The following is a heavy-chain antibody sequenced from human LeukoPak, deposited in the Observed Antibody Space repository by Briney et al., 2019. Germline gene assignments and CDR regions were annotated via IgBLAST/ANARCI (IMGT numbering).Heavy chain of an antibody. Sequence: GGSLRLSCAASGFDFDNYAMSWVRQAPGKGLEWVSSITGGSAYTYYADSVKGRFTISRDNSKNTLYLQMNSLRAEDTALYHCAKVKSTSSHFYWGQGTLVTVSS. CDR1: GFDFDNYA. J-gene: IGHJ4*02. D-gene: IGHD2-2*01. V-gene: IGHV3-23*01. CDR3: AKVKSTSSHFY. CDR2: ITGGSAYT.